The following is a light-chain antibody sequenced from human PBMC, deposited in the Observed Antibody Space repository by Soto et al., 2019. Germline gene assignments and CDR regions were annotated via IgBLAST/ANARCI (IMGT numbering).Light chain of an antibody. V-gene: IGKV3-15*01. CDR2: GAS. CDR1: QSVSSN. CDR3: QQYNNWPPIT. Sequence: EILLTQSPATLSLSPGERATLSRRASQSVSSNLAWYQQKPGQAPRLLIYGASTRATGIPARFSGSGSGTEFTLTISSLQSEDFAVYYCQQYNNWPPITFGQGTRLEIK. J-gene: IGKJ5*01.